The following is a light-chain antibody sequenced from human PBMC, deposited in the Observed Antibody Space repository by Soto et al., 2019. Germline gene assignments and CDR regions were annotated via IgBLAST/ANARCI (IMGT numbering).Light chain of an antibody. J-gene: IGKJ5*01. CDR2: AAS. CDR3: QQYNMWPIT. CDR1: QSVDSGH. Sequence: EIVMTHSQATLSVSPCERATLYSSASQSVDSGHLAWYQQKPGQAPRLLIFAASTRATGIPARFSGSGSGTEFTLSISSLQSEDFAVYFCQQYNMWPITFGQGTRLETK. V-gene: IGKV3-15*01.